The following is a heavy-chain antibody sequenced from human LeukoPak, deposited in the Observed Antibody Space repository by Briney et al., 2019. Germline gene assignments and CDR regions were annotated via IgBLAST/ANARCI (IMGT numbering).Heavy chain of an antibody. CDR1: GGSISSHY. CDR3: ARRWADY. CDR2: IYYSGST. Sequence: SETLSLTCTVSGGSISSHYWSWIRQPPGKGLEWIGYIYYSGSTNYNPSLKSRVTISVDTSKNQFSLKLSSVTAADTAVYYCARRWADYWGQGTLVTVSS. J-gene: IGHJ4*02. V-gene: IGHV4-59*11. D-gene: IGHD4-23*01.